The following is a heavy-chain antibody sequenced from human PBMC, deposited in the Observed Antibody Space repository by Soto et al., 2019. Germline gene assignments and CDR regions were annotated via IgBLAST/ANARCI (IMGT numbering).Heavy chain of an antibody. J-gene: IGHJ4*02. CDR2: ISGSGGST. D-gene: IGHD2-2*01. V-gene: IGHV3-23*01. Sequence: EVQLLESGGGLVHPGGSLRLSCAASGFTFSSYAMSWVRQAPGKGLEWVSAISGSGGSTYYADSVKGRFTISRDNSKNTLDLQMNSLRAEDTAVYYCAKGRGYCSSTSCYVGSDSLGQGTLVTVSS. CDR1: GFTFSSYA. CDR3: AKGRGYCSSTSCYVGSDS.